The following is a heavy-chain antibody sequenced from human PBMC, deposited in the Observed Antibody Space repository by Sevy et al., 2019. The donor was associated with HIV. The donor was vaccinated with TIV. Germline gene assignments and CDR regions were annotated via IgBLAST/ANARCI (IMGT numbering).Heavy chain of an antibody. Sequence: GGSLRLSCAASGFPFSDAWMNWVRQAPGKGLEWVALIKNENDGGTTDYAAHVKGRSTISRDDSKNTLYLQMSSLKTEDTAIYDCTTDWGTGATCECAFDLWGQGTMVTVSS. J-gene: IGHJ3*01. CDR2: IKNENDGGTT. CDR1: GFPFSDAW. D-gene: IGHD1-7*01. V-gene: IGHV3-15*01. CDR3: TTDWGTGATCECAFDL.